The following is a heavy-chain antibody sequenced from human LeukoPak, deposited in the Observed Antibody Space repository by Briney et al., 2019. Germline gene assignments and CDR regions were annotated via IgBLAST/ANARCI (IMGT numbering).Heavy chain of an antibody. CDR3: TCSLGYGGNSWYDY. V-gene: IGHV3-15*07. D-gene: IGHD4-23*01. Sequence: PGGSLRLSCAASGFTVSNAWMNWVRQAPGKGLEWVGRIKTKTDGGTTGYAAPVKGRFTISRDDSKNTVYLQMNSLKTEDTAVYYCTCSLGYGGNSWYDYWGQGTLVTVSS. CDR1: GFTVSNAW. CDR2: IKTKTDGGTT. J-gene: IGHJ4*02.